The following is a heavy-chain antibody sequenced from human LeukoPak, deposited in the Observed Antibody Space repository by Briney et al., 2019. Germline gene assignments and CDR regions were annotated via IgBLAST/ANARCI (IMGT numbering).Heavy chain of an antibody. J-gene: IGHJ3*02. D-gene: IGHD6-13*01. V-gene: IGHV4-59*12. CDR3: AREGIVAAGTMDGFDI. Sequence: PSETLSLTCTVSGVSGGSISSYYLSWIRQPPGKGLEWIGYIYYSGSTNSNPSLKSRVSISVDTSKNQFSLKLSSVTAADTAVYFCAREGIVAAGTMDGFDIWGQGTMVTVSS. CDR2: IYYSGST. CDR1: GGSISSYY.